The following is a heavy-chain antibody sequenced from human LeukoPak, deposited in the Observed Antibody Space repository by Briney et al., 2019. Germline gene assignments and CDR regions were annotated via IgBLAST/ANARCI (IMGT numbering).Heavy chain of an antibody. Sequence: KPGGSLRLSCAASGFTFSDYYMSWIRQAPGKGLEWVSYIGSSSSSSSYTNYADSVKGRFTISRDNAKKSLYLQMNSLRAEDTAVFYCARGQWPDYWGQGTLLIVSS. J-gene: IGHJ4*02. CDR3: ARGQWPDY. V-gene: IGHV3-11*05. D-gene: IGHD6-19*01. CDR1: GFTFSDYY. CDR2: IGSSSSSSSYT.